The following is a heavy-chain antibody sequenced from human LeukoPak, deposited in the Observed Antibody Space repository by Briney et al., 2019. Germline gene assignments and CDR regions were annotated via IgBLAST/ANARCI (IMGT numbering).Heavy chain of an antibody. J-gene: IGHJ4*02. Sequence: PSETLSLTCTVSGGSISSYYWSWIRQPPGKGLEWIGYIYYSGSTNYNPSLKSQVTISVDTSKNQFSLKLSSVTAADTAVYYCARLAKYSYAPYYFDYWGQGTLVTVSS. V-gene: IGHV4-59*08. CDR2: IYYSGST. CDR1: GGSISSYY. D-gene: IGHD5-18*01. CDR3: ARLAKYSYAPYYFDY.